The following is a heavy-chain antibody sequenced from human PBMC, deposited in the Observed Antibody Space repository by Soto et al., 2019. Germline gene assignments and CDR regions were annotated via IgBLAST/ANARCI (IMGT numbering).Heavy chain of an antibody. CDR3: AREVVVFGVIIPTPMDV. CDR1: GFTFSGYE. V-gene: IGHV3-48*03. CDR2: ISGSGSTI. D-gene: IGHD3-22*01. J-gene: IGHJ6*02. Sequence: PGGSLRLSCAASGFTFSGYEMNWVRQAPGKGLEWVSYISGSGSTIYYADSVKGRFTISRDNAKDSLYLQMNSLRAEDTAVYYCAREVVVFGVIIPTPMDVWGRGTTVTV.